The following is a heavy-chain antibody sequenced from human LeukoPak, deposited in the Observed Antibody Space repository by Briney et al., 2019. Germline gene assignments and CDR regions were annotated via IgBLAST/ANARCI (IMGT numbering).Heavy chain of an antibody. CDR2: INPRGDAT. J-gene: IGHJ5*02. CDR3: ARKWSSRDWFDP. CDR1: GYIFTTYS. Sequence: ASVEVSCKASGYIFTTYSIYWVRQAPGQGVEWIGMINPRGDATIYAQKFQGRVTMTSDTSTTTIYMELSSLKSEDTGLYYCARKWSSRDWFDPWGQGTLVTVSS. V-gene: IGHV1-46*01. D-gene: IGHD2-8*01.